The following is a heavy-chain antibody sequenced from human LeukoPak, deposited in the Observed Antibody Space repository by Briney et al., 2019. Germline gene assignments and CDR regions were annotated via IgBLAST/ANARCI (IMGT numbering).Heavy chain of an antibody. CDR1: GYTFTSYY. V-gene: IGHV1-46*01. J-gene: IGHJ3*02. CDR2: INPSGGST. Sequence: GASVKVSCKASGYTFTSYYMHWVRQAPGQGLEWMGIINPSGGSTSYAQKFQGRVTMTRDTSTSTVYMELSSLRSEDTAVYYCARDVSSGYYNQYAFDIWGQGTMVTVSS. D-gene: IGHD3-22*01. CDR3: ARDVSSGYYNQYAFDI.